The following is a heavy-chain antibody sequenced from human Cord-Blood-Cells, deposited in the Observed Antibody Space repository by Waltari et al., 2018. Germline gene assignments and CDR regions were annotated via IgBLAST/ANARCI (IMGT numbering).Heavy chain of an antibody. CDR2: IIPIFGTA. CDR3: ARRRGNYDSSGYYDY. D-gene: IGHD3-22*01. V-gene: IGHV1-69*01. CDR1: GGSFSSCA. J-gene: IGHJ4*02. Sequence: QVQLVQSGAEVKKPGSSVTVYCKASGGSFSSCAISWVRQAPGQGLEWMGGIIPIFGTANYAQKFQGRVTITADESTSTAYMELSSLRSEDTAVYYCARRRGNYDSSGYYDYWGQGTLVTVSS.